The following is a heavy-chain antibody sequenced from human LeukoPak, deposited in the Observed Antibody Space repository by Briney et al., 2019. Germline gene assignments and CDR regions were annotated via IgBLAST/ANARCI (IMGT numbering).Heavy chain of an antibody. CDR2: IYTSGST. V-gene: IGHV4-61*02. CDR1: GGSISSGSYY. Sequence: SETLSLTCTVSGGSISSGSYYWSWIRQPAGKGLEWIGRIYTSGSTNYNPSLKSRVTISVDTSKNQFSLKLSSVTAADTAVYYCARFGAAMMSNAFDIWGQGTMVTVSS. CDR3: ARFGAAMMSNAFDI. D-gene: IGHD2-2*01. J-gene: IGHJ3*02.